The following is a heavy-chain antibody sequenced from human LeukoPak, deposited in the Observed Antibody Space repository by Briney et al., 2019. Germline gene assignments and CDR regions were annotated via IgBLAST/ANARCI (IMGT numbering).Heavy chain of an antibody. J-gene: IGHJ4*02. V-gene: IGHV1-18*01. Sequence: ASVKVSCKASGYTFTSYGISWVRQAPGQGLEWMGWISAYNGNTNYAQKLQGRVTMTTDTSTSTAYMELRSLRSDDTAVYYCARGPYYYDSSGYYMYWGQGTLVTVPS. D-gene: IGHD3-22*01. CDR1: GYTFTSYG. CDR2: ISAYNGNT. CDR3: ARGPYYYDSSGYYMY.